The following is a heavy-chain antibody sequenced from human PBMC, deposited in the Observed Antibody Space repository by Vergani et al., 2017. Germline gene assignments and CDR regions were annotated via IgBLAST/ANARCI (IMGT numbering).Heavy chain of an antibody. Sequence: QLQLQESGPRLVKPSETLSLTCSLSGMSISNNNYYWGWIRQPPGKGLEWIGSIYDSRNNNYSPSLKSRVSISVDTSKNQFSLNLTSVNAADTAVYYCARNLRQFARNDVFDIWGHGTLVTVSS. CDR2: IYDSRNN. D-gene: IGHD1-14*01. CDR1: GMSISNNNYY. V-gene: IGHV4-39*01. CDR3: ARNLRQFARNDVFDI. J-gene: IGHJ3*02.